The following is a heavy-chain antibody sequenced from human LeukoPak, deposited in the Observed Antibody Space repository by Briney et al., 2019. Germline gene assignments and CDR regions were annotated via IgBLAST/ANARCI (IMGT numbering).Heavy chain of an antibody. CDR3: ARARDYGSGKANAFDI. V-gene: IGHV3-23*01. D-gene: IGHD3-10*01. J-gene: IGHJ3*02. CDR1: GLIFTSYA. CDR2: ISASGGSS. Sequence: GGSLRLSCAASGLIFTSYAMSWVRQAPGKGLEWVSVISASGGSSYYANSVKGRFTISRDNAESSLYLQMNSLRAEDTAVYYCARARDYGSGKANAFDIWGQGTMVTVSS.